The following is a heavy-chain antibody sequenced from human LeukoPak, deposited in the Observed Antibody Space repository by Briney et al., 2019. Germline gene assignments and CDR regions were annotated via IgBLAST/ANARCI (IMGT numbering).Heavy chain of an antibody. V-gene: IGHV3-30*18. J-gene: IGHJ4*02. CDR1: EFTFSSYG. CDR3: AKGRVSRRVVSPMGY. D-gene: IGHD2-21*01. Sequence: QTGGSLRLSCAASEFTFSSYGMHWVRQAPGKGLEWVAVISYDGSNKYYADSVKGRFTISRDNSKNTLYLQMNSLRAEGTAVYYCAKGRVSRRVVSPMGYWGQGTLVTVSS. CDR2: ISYDGSNK.